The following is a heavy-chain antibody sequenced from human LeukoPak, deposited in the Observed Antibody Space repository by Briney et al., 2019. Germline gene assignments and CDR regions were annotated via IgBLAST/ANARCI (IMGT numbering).Heavy chain of an antibody. J-gene: IGHJ6*02. V-gene: IGHV4-59*01. Sequence: PSETLSLTCTVSGGSISSYYWSWIRQPPGKGLEWIGYIYYSGSTNYNPSLKSRVTISVDTSKNQFSLKLSSVTAADTAVYYCARESSSSDRYYYYYGMDVWGQGTTVTVSS. CDR3: ARESSSSDRYYYYYGMDV. CDR2: IYYSGST. CDR1: GGSISSYY. D-gene: IGHD6-6*01.